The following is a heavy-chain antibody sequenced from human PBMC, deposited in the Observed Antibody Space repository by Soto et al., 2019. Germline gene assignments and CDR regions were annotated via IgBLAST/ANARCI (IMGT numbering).Heavy chain of an antibody. CDR3: ASSQIGVPI. Sequence: PSETLSLTCAVYGGSFSGYYWSWIRQPPGKGLEWIGEINHSGSTNYNPSLKSRVTISVDKSNNQFSLKLTSVTAADTAVYYCASSQIGVPIWGREPLVTVSS. D-gene: IGHD2-8*01. CDR2: INHSGST. J-gene: IGHJ4*02. CDR1: GGSFSGYY. V-gene: IGHV4-34*01.